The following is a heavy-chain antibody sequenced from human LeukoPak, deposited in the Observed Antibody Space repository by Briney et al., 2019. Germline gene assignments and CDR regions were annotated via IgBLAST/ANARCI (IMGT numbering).Heavy chain of an antibody. V-gene: IGHV1-46*01. CDR1: GYTFTSYY. D-gene: IGHD3-22*01. J-gene: IGHJ4*02. CDR2: INPSGGST. Sequence: ASVKVSCKASGYTFTSYYMHWVRQAPGQGLECMGIINPSGGSTSYAQKFQGRVTMTRDVSTSTVYMELSSLRSEDTAVYYCARGPLYYYDSSGPPNDWGQGTLVTVSS. CDR3: ARGPLYYYDSSGPPND.